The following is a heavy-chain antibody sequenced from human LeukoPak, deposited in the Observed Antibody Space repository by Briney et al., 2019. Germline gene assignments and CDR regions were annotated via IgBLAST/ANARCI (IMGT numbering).Heavy chain of an antibody. V-gene: IGHV1-69*04. J-gene: IGHJ6*02. CDR3: ARAQMATYYYGMDV. CDR1: GGTFSSYA. Sequence: SVKVSCKASGGTFSSYAISWVRQAPGQGLEWMGRVIPIFGIANYAQKFQGRVTITADKSTSTAYMELSSLRSEDTAVYYCARAQMATYYYGMDVWGQGTTVTVSS. D-gene: IGHD5-24*01. CDR2: VIPIFGIA.